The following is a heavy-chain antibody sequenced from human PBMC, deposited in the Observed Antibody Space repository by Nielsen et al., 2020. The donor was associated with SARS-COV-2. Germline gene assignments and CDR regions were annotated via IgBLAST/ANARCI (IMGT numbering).Heavy chain of an antibody. Sequence: GGSLRLSCAASGFTFSSYSMNWVRQAPGKGLEWVSSISSSSSYIYYADSVKGRFTISRDNAKNSLYLQMNSLRAEDTAVYYCARAFVNVVPATMPHGDAFDIWGQGTMVTVSS. CDR3: ARAFVNVVPATMPHGDAFDI. CDR1: GFTFSSYS. V-gene: IGHV3-21*01. J-gene: IGHJ3*02. D-gene: IGHD2-2*01. CDR2: ISSSSSYI.